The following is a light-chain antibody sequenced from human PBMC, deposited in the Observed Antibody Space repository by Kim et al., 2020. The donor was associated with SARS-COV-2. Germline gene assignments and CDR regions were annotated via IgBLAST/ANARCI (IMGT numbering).Light chain of an antibody. J-gene: IGKJ2*01. CDR3: QHLNAYPPT. CDR1: QDISNY. CDR2: TAS. Sequence: GDRVTITCRASQDISNYLAWYQQKSGKAPNLLISTASTLQSGVPSRFSGSGSGTEFTLTVSSLQPEDFATYYCQHLNAYPPTFGQGTKLEI. V-gene: IGKV1-9*01.